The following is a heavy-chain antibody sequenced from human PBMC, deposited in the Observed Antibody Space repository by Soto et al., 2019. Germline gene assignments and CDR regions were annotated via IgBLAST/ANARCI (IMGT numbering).Heavy chain of an antibody. CDR3: ARHDAYTVCGGDCSIPGEYNWFDP. Sequence: SETLSLTCTVSGGSISSSSYYWGWIRQPPGKGLEWIGSIYYSGSTYYNPSLKSRVTISVDTSKNQFSLKLSSVTAAETAVYYCARHDAYTVCGGDCSIPGEYNWFDPWGQGTLVTVSS. D-gene: IGHD2-21*02. CDR1: GGSISSSSYY. V-gene: IGHV4-39*01. J-gene: IGHJ5*02. CDR2: IYYSGST.